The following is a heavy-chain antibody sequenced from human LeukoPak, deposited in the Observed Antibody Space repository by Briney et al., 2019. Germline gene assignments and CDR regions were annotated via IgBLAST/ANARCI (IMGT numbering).Heavy chain of an antibody. Sequence: GGSLRLSCAASGLTFSSYAMSWVRQAPGKGLEWVSAISGSGGSTDYADSVKGRFTISRDSSKNTLDLQMGSLRAEDTAVYYCARDYASSGWYHKSYFQHWGQGTLVTVSS. D-gene: IGHD6-19*01. CDR3: ARDYASSGWYHKSYFQH. CDR2: ISGSGGST. V-gene: IGHV3-23*01. J-gene: IGHJ1*01. CDR1: GLTFSSYA.